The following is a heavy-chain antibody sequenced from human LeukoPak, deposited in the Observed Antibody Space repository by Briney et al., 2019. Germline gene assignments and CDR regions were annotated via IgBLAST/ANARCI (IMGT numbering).Heavy chain of an antibody. CDR2: ISSSGSGGNT. CDR3: AKDRTGGASYWYFDL. CDR1: GVTLGSYA. V-gene: IGHV3-23*01. Sequence: GGSLRLSCAASGVTLGSYAMSWARQAPGKGLEWVSGISSSGSGGNTYYADSVKGRFTISRDSSKNTLFLHMNTLRAEDTAIYSCAKDRTGGASYWYFDLWGRGTLVTVSS. J-gene: IGHJ2*01. D-gene: IGHD3-10*01.